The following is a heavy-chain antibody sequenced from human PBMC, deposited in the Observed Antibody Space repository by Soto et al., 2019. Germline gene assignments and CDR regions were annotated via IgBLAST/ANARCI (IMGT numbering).Heavy chain of an antibody. Sequence: QVQLQQWGAGLLKPSETLSLTCAVYGGSFSGYYWSWIRQPPGKGLEWIGEINHSGSTNYNPSLKSRVTISVDTSKNQFSLKLSSVTAADTAVYYGARVNTMVRGGMDVWGQGTTVTVSS. CDR1: GGSFSGYY. CDR2: INHSGST. D-gene: IGHD3-10*01. CDR3: ARVNTMVRGGMDV. J-gene: IGHJ6*02. V-gene: IGHV4-34*01.